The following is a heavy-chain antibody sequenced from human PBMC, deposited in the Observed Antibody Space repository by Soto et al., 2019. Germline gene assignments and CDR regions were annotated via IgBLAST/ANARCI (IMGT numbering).Heavy chain of an antibody. D-gene: IGHD2-21*01. CDR1: GFLFSTYW. J-gene: IGHJ4*02. CDR2: IKSDGSST. CDR3: AIGGGDYNYFDH. V-gene: IGHV3-74*01. Sequence: EVQLVESGGGLVQPGGSLRLSCEASGFLFSTYWMFWVRQVPRKGLLWVSRIKSDGSSTSYADSGKGRFTISRDNTKNTLYLQMTSLRAEDTAVYYCAIGGGDYNYFDHWGQGILVTVSS.